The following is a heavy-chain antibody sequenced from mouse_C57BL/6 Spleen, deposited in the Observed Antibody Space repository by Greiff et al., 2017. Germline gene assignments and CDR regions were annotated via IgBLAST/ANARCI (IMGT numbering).Heavy chain of an antibody. Sequence: VQLQQSGPELVKPGASVKISCKASGYTFTDYYMNWVKQSHGKSLEWSGDINPNNGGTSYNQKFKGKATLTVDKSSSTAYMELRSLTSEDSAVYYCAYYEGGYAMDYWGQGTSVTVSS. CDR2: INPNNGGT. J-gene: IGHJ4*01. V-gene: IGHV1-26*01. CDR3: AYYEGGYAMDY. D-gene: IGHD2-4*01. CDR1: GYTFTDYY.